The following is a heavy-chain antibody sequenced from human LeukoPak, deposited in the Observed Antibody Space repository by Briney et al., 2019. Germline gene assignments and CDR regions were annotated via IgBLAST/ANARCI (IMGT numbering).Heavy chain of an antibody. CDR2: ISSSGSTI. V-gene: IGHV3-48*03. CDR3: ARGYCNSDSCYGGDY. Sequence: GGSLRLSCAGSGFSFSSYEMNWVRQAPGKGLEWVSYISSSGSTIYYADSVKGRFTISRDNAKNSLYLHTNSLRAEDTALYYCARGYCNSDSCYGGDYWGQGTLVTVSS. D-gene: IGHD2-2*01. CDR1: GFSFSSYE. J-gene: IGHJ4*02.